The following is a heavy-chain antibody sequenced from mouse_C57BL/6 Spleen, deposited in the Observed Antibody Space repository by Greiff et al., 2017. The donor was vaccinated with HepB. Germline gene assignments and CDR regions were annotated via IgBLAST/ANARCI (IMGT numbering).Heavy chain of an antibody. J-gene: IGHJ2*01. Sequence: VQLQQSGAELVKPGASVKISCKASGYAFSSYWMNWVKQRPGKGLEWIGQIYPGDGDTNYNGKFKGKATLTADKSSSTAYMQLSSLTSEDSAVYFCALPGYYSPFDYGGQGTTLTVSS. CDR3: ALPGYYSPFDY. CDR2: IYPGDGDT. V-gene: IGHV1-80*01. CDR1: GYAFSSYW. D-gene: IGHD2-12*01.